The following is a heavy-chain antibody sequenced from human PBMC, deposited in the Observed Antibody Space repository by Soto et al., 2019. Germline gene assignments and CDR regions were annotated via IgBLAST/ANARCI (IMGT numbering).Heavy chain of an antibody. CDR1: GYTFTSYG. J-gene: IGHJ6*02. CDR3: ARDSVLYWRDGVCYQGSYYFAMDV. D-gene: IGHD2-8*01. Sequence: QVRLVQSGAEVTNSGASVKVSCKASGYTFTSYGFSWVRQAPGQGLEWMGWISASNGNTNYAQKLQGRVTMTRDSSPGSAYIELRKLRSDGPAPYYSARDSVLYWRDGVCYQGSYYFAMDVWCQGTTVTVS. CDR2: ISASNGNT. V-gene: IGHV1-18*01.